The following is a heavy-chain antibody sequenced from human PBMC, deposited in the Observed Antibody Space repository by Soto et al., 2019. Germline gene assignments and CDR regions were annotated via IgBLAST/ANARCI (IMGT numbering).Heavy chain of an antibody. D-gene: IGHD1-1*01. Sequence: GASVKVSCKASGYTFTSYGISWVRQAPGQGLEWMGWISAYNGNTNYAQKLQGRVTMTTDTSTSTAYMELRSLRSDDTAVYYCARSHHLSNWNHPLSHYYYMDVWGKGTTVTVSS. J-gene: IGHJ6*03. V-gene: IGHV1-18*01. CDR3: ARSHHLSNWNHPLSHYYYMDV. CDR1: GYTFTSYG. CDR2: ISAYNGNT.